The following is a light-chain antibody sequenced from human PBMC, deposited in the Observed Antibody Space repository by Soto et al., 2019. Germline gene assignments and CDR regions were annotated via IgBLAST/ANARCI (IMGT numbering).Light chain of an antibody. V-gene: IGKV1D-16*01. CDR2: AAS. CDR3: QQYNSYSWT. CDR1: QGISRS. J-gene: IGKJ1*01. Sequence: DIQMTQSPSSVSASVGDRVTISCQASQGISRSLAWYQQKPGKAPKLLIYAASSLQSGVPSRFSGSGFGTDFTLTISSLQPDDFATYYCQQYNSYSWTFGQGTKGDIK.